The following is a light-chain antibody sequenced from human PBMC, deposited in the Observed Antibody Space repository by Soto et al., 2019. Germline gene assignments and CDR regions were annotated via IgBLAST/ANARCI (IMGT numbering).Light chain of an antibody. Sequence: DIQMTQSPSTLPASVGDRVTITCRASQSISSWLAWYQQKPGKAPKLLIYDASSLQSGGPSRFSGSGSGTEFTLTISSLQPDDFATYYCQQYNSYPWTFGQGTKVEI. CDR2: DAS. V-gene: IGKV1-5*01. CDR3: QQYNSYPWT. CDR1: QSISSW. J-gene: IGKJ1*01.